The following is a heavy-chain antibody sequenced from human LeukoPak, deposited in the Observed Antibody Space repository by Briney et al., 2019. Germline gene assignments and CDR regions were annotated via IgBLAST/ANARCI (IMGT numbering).Heavy chain of an antibody. CDR1: GGSISSYY. CDR2: INHSGST. Sequence: SETLSLTCTVSGGSISSYYWSWIRQPPGKGLEWIGEINHSGSTNYNPSLKSRVTISVDTSKNQFSLKLSSVTAADTAVYYCARGYQLLSGYYYYYYGMDVWGQGTTVTVSS. V-gene: IGHV4-34*01. D-gene: IGHD2-2*01. CDR3: ARGYQLLSGYYYYYYGMDV. J-gene: IGHJ6*02.